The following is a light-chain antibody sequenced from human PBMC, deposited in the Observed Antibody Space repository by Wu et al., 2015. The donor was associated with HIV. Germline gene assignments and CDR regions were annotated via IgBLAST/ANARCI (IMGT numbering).Light chain of an antibody. CDR2: AST. CDR3: QQYGSSPIT. Sequence: VLTQSPATLSLSPGERVTLSCRASQSIDSKSLVWYQKGPGHAPWPIMYASTNRAPGVPDRFSGSGSGTDFTLTISRLEPEDFAVYYCQQYGSSPITFGQGTRLEIK. V-gene: IGKV3-20*01. CDR1: QSIDSKS. J-gene: IGKJ5*01.